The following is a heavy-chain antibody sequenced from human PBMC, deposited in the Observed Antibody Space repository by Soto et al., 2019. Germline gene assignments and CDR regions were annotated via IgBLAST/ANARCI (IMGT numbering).Heavy chain of an antibody. Sequence: SQTLSLTCAISGDSVSGNTASWNWIRQSPSRGLEWLGRTYFRSKWHNDYAVSVKSRIIINPDTSNNQFSLQLNSVTPEDTAVYFCAKGDNLGPKTGYAFDPWGQGIMVTVSS. J-gene: IGHJ5*02. D-gene: IGHD5-12*01. CDR2: TYFRSKWHN. CDR3: AKGDNLGPKTGYAFDP. V-gene: IGHV6-1*01. CDR1: GDSVSGNTAS.